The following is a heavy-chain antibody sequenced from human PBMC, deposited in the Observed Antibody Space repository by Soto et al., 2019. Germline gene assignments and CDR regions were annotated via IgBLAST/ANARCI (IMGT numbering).Heavy chain of an antibody. V-gene: IGHV1-46*03. CDR2: INPHSGST. J-gene: IGHJ4*02. CDR3: DRAPYSYRSLYYLDF. D-gene: IGHD3-16*02. Sequence: QVQLVQSGAEVKKPGASVKVSCKASGYTFTYYYVHWVRQDPGQGLEWMGIINPHSGSTTYAQKFEGIITMTRDTSTSTVNMELTSLTSADTAIYYCDRAPYSYRSLYYLDFWGQGALVTVSS. CDR1: GYTFTYYY.